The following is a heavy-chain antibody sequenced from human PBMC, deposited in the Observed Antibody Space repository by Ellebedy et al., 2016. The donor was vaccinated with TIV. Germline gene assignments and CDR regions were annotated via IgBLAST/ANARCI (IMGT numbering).Heavy chain of an antibody. CDR1: GYSFTSYW. J-gene: IGHJ6*02. V-gene: IGHV5-51*01. Sequence: GESLKISXKGSGYSFTSYWIGWVRQMPGKGLEWMGIIYPGDSDTRYSPSFQGHVTISADKSISTAYLQWSSLKASDTAMYYCARRGYGSDYYYGMDVWGQGTTVTVSS. CDR3: ARRGYGSDYYYGMDV. CDR2: IYPGDSDT. D-gene: IGHD5-12*01.